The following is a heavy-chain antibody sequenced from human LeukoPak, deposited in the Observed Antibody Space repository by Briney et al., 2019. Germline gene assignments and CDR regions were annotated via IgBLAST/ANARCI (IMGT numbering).Heavy chain of an antibody. CDR2: INHNGST. D-gene: IGHD6-19*01. CDR1: GGSFSGYY. CDR3: ARAGIAVAARGDYFDY. V-gene: IGHV4-34*01. Sequence: PSETLSLTCAVYGGSFSGYYWSWIRQPPGKGLEWIGEINHNGSTNYNPSLKSRVTISVDTSKNQFSLKLSSVTAADTAVYYCARAGIAVAARGDYFDYWGQGTLVTVSS. J-gene: IGHJ4*02.